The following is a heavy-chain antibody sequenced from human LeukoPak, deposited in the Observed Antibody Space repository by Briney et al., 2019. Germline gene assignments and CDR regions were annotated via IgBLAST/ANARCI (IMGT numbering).Heavy chain of an antibody. V-gene: IGHV4-4*02. Sequence: PSETLSLTCAVSGGSISGNNWWGWVRQPPGKGLEWIGEIYHSGSPNYNPSLKSRVTISVDKSRNHFPLNLSSVTAADTAVYYCARVNINNWHSCDYWGQGTLVTVSS. CDR1: GGSISGNNW. D-gene: IGHD1-1*01. CDR2: IYHSGSP. CDR3: ARVNINNWHSCDY. J-gene: IGHJ4*02.